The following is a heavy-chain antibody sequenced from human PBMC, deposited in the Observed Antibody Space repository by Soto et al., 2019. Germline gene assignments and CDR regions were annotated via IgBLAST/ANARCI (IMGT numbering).Heavy chain of an antibody. V-gene: IGHV6-1*01. Sequence: PSQTLSLTGAISGDSVSSNSAAWNWIRQSPSRGLEWLGRTYYRSKWYNDYAVSVKSRITINPDTSKNQFSLQLNSVTPEDTAVYYCARESDVVVVAATRDGFYFDYWGQGTLVTVSS. CDR2: TYYRSKWYN. CDR3: ARESDVVVVAATRDGFYFDY. D-gene: IGHD2-15*01. CDR1: GDSVSSNSAA. J-gene: IGHJ4*02.